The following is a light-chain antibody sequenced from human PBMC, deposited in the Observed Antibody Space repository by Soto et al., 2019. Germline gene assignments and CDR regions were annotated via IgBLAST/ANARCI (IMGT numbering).Light chain of an antibody. V-gene: IGLV2-8*01. CDR1: SSDVGYYDY. CDR3: SSYAGSNNFV. CDR2: EVT. J-gene: IGLJ1*01. Sequence: QSVLTQPPSASGLPGQSVTISCTGTSSDVGYYDYVSWYQQHPGKAPKLVIYEVTKRPSGVPDRVSASKSGNTASLTVSGLRAEDEADYYCSSYAGSNNFVFGSGTKGTVL.